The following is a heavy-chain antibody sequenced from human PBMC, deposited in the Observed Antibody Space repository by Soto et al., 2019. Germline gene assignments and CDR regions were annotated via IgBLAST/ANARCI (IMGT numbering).Heavy chain of an antibody. CDR3: ATSYYAKTFPFDV. D-gene: IGHD2-8*01. Sequence: PWETLSLTCIIRGDYIRNYYWRWIRQAPGKGLEWIGYIFYSGTTNYNPSLKSRVTLSVNTPKNQFSLELSSVTAADTAIYYCATSYYAKTFPFDVWGPGTLVTVSS. CDR2: IFYSGTT. V-gene: IGHV4-59*01. J-gene: IGHJ4*02. CDR1: GDYIRNYY.